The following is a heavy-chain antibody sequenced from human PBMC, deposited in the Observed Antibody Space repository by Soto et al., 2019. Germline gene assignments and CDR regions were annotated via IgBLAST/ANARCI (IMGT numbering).Heavy chain of an antibody. CDR3: AKDLEYSSSKLGWYYYYGMDV. CDR1: GFTFSSYG. V-gene: IGHV3-30*18. D-gene: IGHD6-6*01. CDR2: ISYDGSNK. J-gene: IGHJ6*02. Sequence: QVQLVESGGGVVQPGRSLRLSCAASGFTFSSYGMHWARQAPGKGLEWVAVISYDGSNKYYADSVKGRFTISRDNSKNTLYLQMNSLRAEDTAVYYCAKDLEYSSSKLGWYYYYGMDVWGQGTTVTVSS.